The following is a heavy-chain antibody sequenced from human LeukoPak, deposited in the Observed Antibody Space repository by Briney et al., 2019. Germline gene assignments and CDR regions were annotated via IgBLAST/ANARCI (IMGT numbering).Heavy chain of an antibody. D-gene: IGHD3-3*01. CDR1: GFTFSNAW. Sequence: GGSLRLCCAASGFTFSNAWMSWVRQAPGKGLEWVGRIKSKTDGGTTDYAAPVKGRFTISRDDSKNTLYLQMNSLKTEDTAVHYCTTESYDFWSGGDYYYGMDVWGQGTTVTVSS. CDR2: IKSKTDGGTT. CDR3: TTESYDFWSGGDYYYGMDV. V-gene: IGHV3-15*01. J-gene: IGHJ6*02.